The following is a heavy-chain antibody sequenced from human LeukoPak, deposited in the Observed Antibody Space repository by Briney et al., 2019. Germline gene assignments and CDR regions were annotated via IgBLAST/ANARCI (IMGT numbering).Heavy chain of an antibody. CDR1: GGSISDDY. J-gene: IGHJ4*02. V-gene: IGHV4-59*01. CDR3: AREGRQDYVYFDY. D-gene: IGHD4-17*01. Sequence: SESLSLTCTVSGGSISDDYWSWIRQPPGKGLEWIGYINYSGNTNYNPSLKSRATISVDTSKNQFSLSLTSVTAADTAVFYCAREGRQDYVYFDYWGQGSLVTVSS. CDR2: INYSGNT.